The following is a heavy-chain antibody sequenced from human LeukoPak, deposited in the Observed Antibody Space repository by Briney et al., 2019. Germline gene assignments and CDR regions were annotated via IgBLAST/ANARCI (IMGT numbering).Heavy chain of an antibody. D-gene: IGHD5-12*01. CDR2: IYYSGST. Sequence: SETLSLTCTVSGGSISSSSYYWGWIRQPPGKGLEWIGSIYYSGSTYYNPSLKSRVTISVDTSKNQFSLKLISVTAADTAVYYCARGGRGVRSPIDYWGQGTLVTVSS. CDR1: GGSISSSSYY. J-gene: IGHJ4*02. V-gene: IGHV4-39*07. CDR3: ARGGRGVRSPIDY.